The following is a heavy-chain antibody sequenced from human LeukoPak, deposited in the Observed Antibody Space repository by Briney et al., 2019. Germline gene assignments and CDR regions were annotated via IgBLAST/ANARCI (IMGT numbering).Heavy chain of an antibody. CDR3: GRGGYDMYD. CDR2: INRDGPT. CDR1: GFIVSNNY. D-gene: IGHD2-2*01. J-gene: IGHJ6*02. Sequence: QPGGPLGLSCAASGFIVSNNYMSWVRRAPGKGLEWVSTINRDGPTFHADSVKGRFTTSRDNSINTLYLQMNSLGAEDTAVYYCGRGGYDMYDWGQGTTVSVSS. V-gene: IGHV3-66*01.